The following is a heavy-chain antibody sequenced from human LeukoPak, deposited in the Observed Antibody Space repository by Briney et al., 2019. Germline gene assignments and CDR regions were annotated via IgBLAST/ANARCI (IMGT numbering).Heavy chain of an antibody. CDR1: GFTFSK. CDR3: ARGYGYVWGSYRPFDY. CDR2: ISSSGSTI. Sequence: GGSLRLSCAASGFTFSKMNWVRQAPGKGLEWVSYISSSGSTIYYADSVKGRFTISRDNAKNSLYLQMNSLRAEDTAVYYCARGYGYVWGSYRPFDYWGQGTLVTVSS. J-gene: IGHJ4*02. V-gene: IGHV3-48*01. D-gene: IGHD3-16*02.